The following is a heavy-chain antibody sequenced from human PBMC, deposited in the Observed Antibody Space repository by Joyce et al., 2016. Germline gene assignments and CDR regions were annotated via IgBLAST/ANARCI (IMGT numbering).Heavy chain of an antibody. CDR2: INPSGGST. CDR3: ARAFRVGSLIVPSATDY. CDR1: GYTFSNFY. Sequence: VQLVQSGAEVKKPGASVNVSCKASGYTFSNFYLHWVRQAPGQGLEWMGGINPSGGSTNYAQNFQGRVTMTRDTSTSTVYMELSSLRSEDTAMYYCARAFRVGSLIVPSATDYWGQGTLVTVSS. J-gene: IGHJ4*02. V-gene: IGHV1-46*03. D-gene: IGHD2/OR15-2a*01.